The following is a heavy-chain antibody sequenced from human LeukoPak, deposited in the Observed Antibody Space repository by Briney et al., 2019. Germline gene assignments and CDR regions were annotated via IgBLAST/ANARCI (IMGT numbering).Heavy chain of an antibody. V-gene: IGHV3-23*01. D-gene: IGHD2-15*01. J-gene: IGHJ4*02. CDR2: ISGSGGST. Sequence: GGSLRLSCAASGFTFSSYAMSWVRQAPGKGLEWVSAISGSGGSTYYADSVKGRFTISRDNSKNTLYLQMNSLRAEDTAVYYCAKDLLRYCSGGSCNQTTYWGQGTLVTVSS. CDR3: AKDLLRYCSGGSCNQTTY. CDR1: GFTFSSYA.